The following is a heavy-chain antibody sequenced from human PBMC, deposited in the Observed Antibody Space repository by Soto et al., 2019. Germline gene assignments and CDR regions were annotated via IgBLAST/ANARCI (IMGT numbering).Heavy chain of an antibody. CDR2: IYPGDSDT. V-gene: IGHV5-51*01. CDR3: AASTFYYGMDV. CDR1: GYTFTNYW. Sequence: GESLKISCKGSGYTFTNYWIGWVRQMPGKGPEWMGIIYPGDSDTKYNPSFQGQVTISADKSITTTYLQWSSLKASDTAIYYCAASTFYYGMDVWGQGTTVTVSS. J-gene: IGHJ6*02.